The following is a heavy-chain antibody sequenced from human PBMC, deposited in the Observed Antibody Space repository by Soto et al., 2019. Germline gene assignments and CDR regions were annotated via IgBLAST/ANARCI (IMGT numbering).Heavy chain of an antibody. CDR1: GFTFSSYW. V-gene: IGHV3-74*01. J-gene: IGHJ4*02. Sequence: GGSLRLSCAASGFTFSSYWMHWVRQAPGKGLVWVSRINSDGSSTSYADSVKGRFTISRDNAKNTLYLQMNSLRAEDTAVYYCARAPYYYDSSGYYLFGYWGQGTLVTVSS. D-gene: IGHD3-22*01. CDR3: ARAPYYYDSSGYYLFGY. CDR2: INSDGSST.